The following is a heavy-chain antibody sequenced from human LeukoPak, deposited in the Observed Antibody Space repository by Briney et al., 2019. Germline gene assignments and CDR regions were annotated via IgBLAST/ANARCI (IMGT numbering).Heavy chain of an antibody. V-gene: IGHV3-30*18. Sequence: PGGPLRLSCAASGFTFSSYGMHWVRQAPGKGLEWVAVISYDGSNKYYADSVKGRFTISRDNSKNTLYLQMNSLRAEDTAVYYCAKDERQWLVVGYYFDYWGQGTLVTVSS. D-gene: IGHD6-19*01. CDR2: ISYDGSNK. CDR1: GFTFSSYG. J-gene: IGHJ4*02. CDR3: AKDERQWLVVGYYFDY.